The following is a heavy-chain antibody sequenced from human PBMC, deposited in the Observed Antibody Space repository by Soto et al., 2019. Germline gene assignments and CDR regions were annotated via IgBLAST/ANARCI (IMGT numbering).Heavy chain of an antibody. CDR3: AKLRGDTSGYYYN. Sequence: GGSLRLSCAASGFTFSEYYMSWIRQAPGKGLEWVSHISSLSRHTNYADSVKGRFTISRDNAKNTLYLQMNSLRAEDTAVYYCAKLRGDTSGYYYNWGHGTLVTVPQ. V-gene: IGHV3-11*06. CDR2: ISSLSRHT. CDR1: GFTFSEYY. D-gene: IGHD3-22*01. J-gene: IGHJ4*01.